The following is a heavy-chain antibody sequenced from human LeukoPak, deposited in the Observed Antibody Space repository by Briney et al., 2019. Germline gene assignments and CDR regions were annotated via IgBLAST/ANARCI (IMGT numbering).Heavy chain of an antibody. CDR1: GYTFTSYY. D-gene: IGHD3-22*01. J-gene: IGHJ4*02. Sequence: ASVKVSCKASGYTFTSYYMHWVRQAPGQGLEWMEIINPSGGSTSYAQKFQGRVTMTRDTSTSTVYMELSSLRSEDTAVYYCARQMGPYYYDSRQPIDYWGQGTLVTVSS. CDR3: ARQMGPYYYDSRQPIDY. CDR2: INPSGGST. V-gene: IGHV1-46*01.